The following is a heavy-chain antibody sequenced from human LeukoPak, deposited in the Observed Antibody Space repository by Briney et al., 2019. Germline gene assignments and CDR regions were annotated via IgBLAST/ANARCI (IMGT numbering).Heavy chain of an antibody. D-gene: IGHD6-13*01. CDR1: GYTFTRHY. Sequence: ASVKVSCKASGYTFTRHYMNWVRQAPGQGLEWMGKINPSSGGTGYAQKFQGRVTMTEDTSTDTAYMELSSLRSEDTAVYYCATVGYSSSNNWFDPWGQGTLVTVSS. V-gene: IGHV1-46*01. CDR2: INPSSGGT. CDR3: ATVGYSSSNNWFDP. J-gene: IGHJ5*02.